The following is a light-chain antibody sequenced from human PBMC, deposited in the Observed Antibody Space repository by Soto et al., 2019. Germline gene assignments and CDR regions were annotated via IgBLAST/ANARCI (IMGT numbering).Light chain of an antibody. J-gene: IGKJ1*01. CDR1: QGISNY. CDR2: GAT. V-gene: IGKV1-6*01. CDR3: LQDYNYPWT. Sequence: ATQMTQSPSSLSASVGDRITISCRASQGISNYLAWYQQRPGKAPKLLIFGATTLQSGVPSRFSASGSGPDFTLTIRSLKPEDFATYYCLQDYNYPWTFGQGTKVDIK.